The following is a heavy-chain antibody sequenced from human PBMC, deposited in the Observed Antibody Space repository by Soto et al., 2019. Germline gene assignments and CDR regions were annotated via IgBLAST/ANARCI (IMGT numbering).Heavy chain of an antibody. V-gene: IGHV1-24*01. CDR2: FDPEEGET. J-gene: IGHJ4*02. D-gene: IGHD3-10*01. CDR3: ATKPKELLTSPFDY. CDR1: GYTLTELS. Sequence: ASVKVSGKVSGYTLTELSMHRVRQAPGKGLEWMGGFDPEEGETIYAQKFQGRVTMTEDTSTDTAYMELSSLRSEDTAVYYCATKPKELLTSPFDYWGQGTLDTVSP.